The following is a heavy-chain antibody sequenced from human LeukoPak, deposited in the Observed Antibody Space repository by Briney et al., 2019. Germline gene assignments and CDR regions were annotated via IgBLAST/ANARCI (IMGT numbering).Heavy chain of an antibody. CDR3: ARDSSYSPRFDY. J-gene: IGHJ4*02. CDR1: GFTFSSYA. V-gene: IGHV3-30-3*01. Sequence: GRSLRLSCAASGFTFSSYAMHWVRQAPGKGLEWMAVISYDGSNKYYADSVKGRFTISRDNSKNTLYLQMNSLRAEDTAVYYCARDSSYSPRFDYWGQGTLVTVSS. CDR2: ISYDGSNK. D-gene: IGHD4-11*01.